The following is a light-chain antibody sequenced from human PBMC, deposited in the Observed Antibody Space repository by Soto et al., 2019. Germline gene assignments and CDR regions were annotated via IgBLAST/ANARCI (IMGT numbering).Light chain of an antibody. J-gene: IGKJ3*01. CDR1: QSINSY. CDR2: AAS. V-gene: IGKV1-39*01. CDR3: QQSYSTPFT. Sequence: DIQMTQSPSYLSASVGDRVTITCRASQSINSYLNWYQQKPGKAPELLIHAASGLQSGVPSRFSGRGSGTDFTLTISSLQPEDFATYYCQQSYSTPFTFGPGTKVDIK.